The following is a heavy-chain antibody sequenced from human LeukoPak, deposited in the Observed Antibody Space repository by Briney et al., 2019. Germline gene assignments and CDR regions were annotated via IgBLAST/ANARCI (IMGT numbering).Heavy chain of an antibody. CDR1: AFSVGSYA. CDR3: AGGVDYGDLQYYYGMDV. CDR2: ISSNGEKT. V-gene: IGHV3-64*01. D-gene: IGHD4-17*01. Sequence: GGSPRLSRAPSAFSVGSYAMQSVSQDAGKGPEYVSAISSNGEKTYHANSVKGRFTIPRDNSKKTLYLQMGSLREDDMGVYYCAGGVDYGDLQYYYGMDVWGQGTTVTVSS. J-gene: IGHJ6*02.